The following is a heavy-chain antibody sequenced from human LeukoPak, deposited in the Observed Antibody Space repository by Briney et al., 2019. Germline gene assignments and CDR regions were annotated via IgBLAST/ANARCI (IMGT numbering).Heavy chain of an antibody. CDR1: GGSISSSNYY. V-gene: IGHV4-39*07. J-gene: IGHJ4*02. CDR3: AREPHTYYDILTGYYKEYYFDY. CDR2: IYYTGGT. Sequence: SETLSLTCTVSGGSISSSNYYWGWIRQPPGKGLEWIGSIYYTGGTEYNPSLKSRVTISVDTSKNQFSLEVYSVTAADTAVYYCAREPHTYYDILTGYYKEYYFDYWGQGTLVTVSS. D-gene: IGHD3-9*01.